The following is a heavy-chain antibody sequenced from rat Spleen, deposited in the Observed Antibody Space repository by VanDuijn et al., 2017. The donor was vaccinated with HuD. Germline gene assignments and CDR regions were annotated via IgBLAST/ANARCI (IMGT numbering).Heavy chain of an antibody. V-gene: IGHV5-17*01. Sequence: EVQLVESGGGLVQPGRSLKLSCAASGFTFSDYAMAWVRQAPKKGLEWVATIIYDGYSTYYRDSVKGRFTISRDNAKSTLYLQMDSLRSEDTATYYCTRQNWPYYFDYWGQGVMVTVSS. D-gene: IGHD5-1*01. CDR1: GFTFSDYA. J-gene: IGHJ2*01. CDR3: TRQNWPYYFDY. CDR2: IIYDGYST.